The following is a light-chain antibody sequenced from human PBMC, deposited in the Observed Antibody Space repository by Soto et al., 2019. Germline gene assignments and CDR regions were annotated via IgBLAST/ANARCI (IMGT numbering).Light chain of an antibody. CDR3: CSYAGSYTYV. CDR2: NVI. V-gene: IGLV2-11*01. CDR1: SSDVGGYNF. Sequence: QSALTQPRSVSGSPGQSVTISCTGTSSDVGGYNFVSWYQHHQGKAPKLMIYNVIQRPSGGADRFSASKSGNTASLTISGLQAEDEADYYCCSYAGSYTYVFGTGTKLTVL. J-gene: IGLJ1*01.